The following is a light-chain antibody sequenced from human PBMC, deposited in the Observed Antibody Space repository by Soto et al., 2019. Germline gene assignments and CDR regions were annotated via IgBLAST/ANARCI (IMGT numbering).Light chain of an antibody. J-gene: IGKJ1*01. CDR2: DAS. Sequence: DSQMTQSPSTLSASVGDRFTITCLAIESINKWLAWYQQKPGKAPELLISDASSLESGVPSRFRGSGSGTEFTLTISSLQPEDFETYYCLQYHSFPWTFGQGTKVDIK. CDR3: LQYHSFPWT. CDR1: ESINKW. V-gene: IGKV1-5*01.